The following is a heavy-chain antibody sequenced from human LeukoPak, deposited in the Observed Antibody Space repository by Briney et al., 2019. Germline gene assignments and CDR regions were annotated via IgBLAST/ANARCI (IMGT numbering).Heavy chain of an antibody. V-gene: IGHV3-21*01. CDR3: ARGGYSSSWWSDY. J-gene: IGHJ4*02. D-gene: IGHD6-13*01. Sequence: GGSLRLSCAASGFTFSSYSMNWVRQAPGKGLEWVSSISSSSSYIYYADSVKGRFTISRDNAKNSLYLQMNSLRAEDMAVYYCARGGYSSSWWSDYWGQGTLVTVSS. CDR2: ISSSSSYI. CDR1: GFTFSSYS.